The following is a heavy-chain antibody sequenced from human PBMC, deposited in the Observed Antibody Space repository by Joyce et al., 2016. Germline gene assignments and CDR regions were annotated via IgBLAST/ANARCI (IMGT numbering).Heavy chain of an antibody. CDR2: FYYSGTT. V-gene: IGHV4-39*07. Sequence: QLQLQESGPGLVRPSETLSLTCTVSGGSISSSSYYWGWIRQHPGRGLEWIGSFYYSGTTSYNPSLRSRVTISVDTSKNQFSLKLSSVTAADTAVYYCARDGFLEWLGDDYWGQGTLVTVSS. CDR1: GGSISSSSYY. J-gene: IGHJ4*02. CDR3: ARDGFLEWLGDDY. D-gene: IGHD3-3*01.